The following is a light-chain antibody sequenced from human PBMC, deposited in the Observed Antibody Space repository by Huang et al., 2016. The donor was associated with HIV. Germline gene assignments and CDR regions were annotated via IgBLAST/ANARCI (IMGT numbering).Light chain of an antibody. Sequence: IQMTQSPSSLSASVGDRVTITCRASQAISNSLVWYQQKPGKAPKLLLFAASRLDIGVPSRFSGSGSGTDYTLTISSLQPEDFATYYCQQYFTTPLAFGGGTKVEIK. CDR2: AAS. V-gene: IGKV1-NL1*01. CDR1: QAISNS. J-gene: IGKJ4*01. CDR3: QQYFTTPLA.